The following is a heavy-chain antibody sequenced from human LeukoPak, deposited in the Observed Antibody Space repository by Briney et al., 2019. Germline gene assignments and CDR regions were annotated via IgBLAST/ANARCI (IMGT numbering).Heavy chain of an antibody. Sequence: GGSLRVSCAASGFTFSNYWMSWVRQAPGKGLEWGANIEQDGSEKYYVDSVKGRFTISRDNAKNSLYLQLNSLRAEDTAVYYCAREEHLEGDFDYWGQGTLVTVSS. CDR1: GFTFSNYW. CDR3: AREEHLEGDFDY. CDR2: IEQDGSEK. J-gene: IGHJ4*02. D-gene: IGHD1-1*01. V-gene: IGHV3-7*05.